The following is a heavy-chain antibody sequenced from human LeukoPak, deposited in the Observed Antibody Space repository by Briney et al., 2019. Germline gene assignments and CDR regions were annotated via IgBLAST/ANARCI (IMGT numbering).Heavy chain of an antibody. V-gene: IGHV3-23*01. Sequence: PGGSLGLSCAASGFTFGSYAMDWVRQAPGKGLEWVSAISGSGGSAYYADSVKGRFTISRDNSKNTLSLHMNTLRAEDTAVYYCAKDLLQTFFFDSSGYYSDAFGMWGQGTMVTVSP. CDR3: AKDLLQTFFFDSSGYYSDAFGM. CDR1: GFTFGSYA. CDR2: ISGSGGSA. J-gene: IGHJ3*02. D-gene: IGHD3-22*01.